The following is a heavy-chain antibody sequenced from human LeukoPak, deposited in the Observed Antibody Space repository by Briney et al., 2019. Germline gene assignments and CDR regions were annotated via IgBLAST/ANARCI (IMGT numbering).Heavy chain of an antibody. Sequence: ASVKVSCKASGGTFSSYAISWVRQAPGQGLEWMGGIIPIFGTANYAQKFQGRVTITTDESTSTAYMELSSLRSEDTAVYYCARAIAAARGDYYYMDVWGKGTTVTVSS. CDR2: IIPIFGTA. CDR1: GGTFSSYA. V-gene: IGHV1-69*05. CDR3: ARAIAAARGDYYYMDV. J-gene: IGHJ6*03. D-gene: IGHD6-13*01.